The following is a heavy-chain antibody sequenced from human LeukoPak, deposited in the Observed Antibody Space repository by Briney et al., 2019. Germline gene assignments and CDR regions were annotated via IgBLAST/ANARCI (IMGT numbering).Heavy chain of an antibody. CDR1: GYSISSGYY. D-gene: IGHD3-10*01. V-gene: IGHV4-38-2*02. CDR2: IYHSGST. J-gene: IGHJ5*02. Sequence: SETLSLTCTVSGYSISSGYYWGWIRQPPGKGLEWIGSIYHSGSTYYNPSLTSRVTISVDTSKNQFSLKLSSVTAADTAVYYCARHHYGSGSLGWFDPWGQGTLVTVSS. CDR3: ARHHYGSGSLGWFDP.